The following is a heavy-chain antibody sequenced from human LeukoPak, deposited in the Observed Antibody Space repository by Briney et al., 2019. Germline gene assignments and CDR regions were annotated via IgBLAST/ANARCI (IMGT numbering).Heavy chain of an antibody. CDR2: IYYSGST. D-gene: IGHD7-27*01. V-gene: IGHV4-59*08. CDR1: GGSISSYY. J-gene: IGHJ4*02. Sequence: SETLSLTCTVSGGSISSYYWSWIRQPPGKGLEWIGYIYYSGSTNYNPSLKSRVTISVDTSKNQFSLKLSSVTAADTAVYYCARSSWALEWFDYWGQGTLVTVSS. CDR3: ARSSWALEWFDY.